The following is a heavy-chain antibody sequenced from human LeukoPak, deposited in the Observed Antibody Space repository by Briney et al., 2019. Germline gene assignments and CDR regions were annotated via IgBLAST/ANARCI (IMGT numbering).Heavy chain of an antibody. J-gene: IGHJ5*02. CDR2: INPNSGGT. V-gene: IGHV1-2*02. CDR3: ARSLNHGYYDFWSGYYGDNWFDP. CDR1: GYTFTGYY. Sequence: ASVKVSCKASGYTFTGYYMHWVRQAPGQGLEWMGWINPNSGGTNYAQKFQGRVTMTRDSSISTAYMELSRLRSDDTAVYYCARSLNHGYYDFWSGYYGDNWFDPWGQGTLVTVSS. D-gene: IGHD3-3*01.